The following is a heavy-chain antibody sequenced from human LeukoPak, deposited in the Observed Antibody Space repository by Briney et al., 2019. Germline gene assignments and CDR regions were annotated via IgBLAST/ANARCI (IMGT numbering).Heavy chain of an antibody. V-gene: IGHV4-39*07. J-gene: IGHJ6*03. D-gene: IGHD6-19*01. CDR2: IYYSGST. Sequence: PSETLSLTYTVSGGSISSSSYYWGWIRQPPGKGLEWIGSIYYSGSTYYNPSLKSRVTISVDTSKNQFSLKLSSVTAADTAVYYCATTYSSGWYRSYYYYYYMDVWGKGTTVTVSS. CDR3: ATTYSSGWYRSYYYYYYMDV. CDR1: GGSISSSSYY.